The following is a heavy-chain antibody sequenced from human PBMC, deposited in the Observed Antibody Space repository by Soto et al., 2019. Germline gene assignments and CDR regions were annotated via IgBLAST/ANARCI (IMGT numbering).Heavy chain of an antibody. CDR2: MNPTSGYT. Sequence: XSVKVSCNASGYTFTNYDINWVRQATGQGLEWLGWMNPTSGYTGYAQKFQGRVTMTGDTSISTAYMELSSLTSADTAVYYCARFVRHQLPTIDYWGQGALVTVSS. D-gene: IGHD1-26*01. J-gene: IGHJ4*02. CDR1: GYTFTNYD. V-gene: IGHV1-8*01. CDR3: ARFVRHQLPTIDY.